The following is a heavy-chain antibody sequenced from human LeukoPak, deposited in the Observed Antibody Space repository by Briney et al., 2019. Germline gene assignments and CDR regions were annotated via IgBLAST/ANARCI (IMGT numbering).Heavy chain of an antibody. CDR1: GFTFSSYW. CDR3: ARGGYRYEY. Sequence: GGSLRLSCAASGFTFSSYWMSWVRQAPGKGLEWVANIKEDGSEKKYYEDSVKGRFTISRDNTKKSLYLQMNSLRAEDAAVYYCARGGYRYEYWGQGTLVTVSS. CDR2: IKEDGSEKK. J-gene: IGHJ4*02. V-gene: IGHV3-7*04. D-gene: IGHD5-12*01.